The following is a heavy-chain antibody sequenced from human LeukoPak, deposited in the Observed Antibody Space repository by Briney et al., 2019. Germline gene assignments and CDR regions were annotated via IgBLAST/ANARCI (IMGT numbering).Heavy chain of an antibody. Sequence: LAGGSLRLSCAASGFTVSSIHMVWVRQAPGRGLEWVSVTYTGGNSYYADSVKGRFIISRDISKNTLYLQMNSLRAEDSALYYCARGGRGSAAVVAPRSFDTWGQGTMVTVSS. CDR1: GFTVSSIH. CDR2: TYTGGNS. D-gene: IGHD3-22*01. V-gene: IGHV3-53*01. CDR3: ARGGRGSAAVVAPRSFDT. J-gene: IGHJ3*02.